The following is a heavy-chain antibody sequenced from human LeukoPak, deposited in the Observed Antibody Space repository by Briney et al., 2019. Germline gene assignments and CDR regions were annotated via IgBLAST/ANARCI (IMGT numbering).Heavy chain of an antibody. CDR3: VKDPFHGGNPLYYFDY. CDR1: GFTFSSYA. J-gene: IGHJ4*02. V-gene: IGHV3-64D*06. Sequence: GRSLRLSCSASGFTFSSYAMHWVRQAPGKGLECVSAITGDGGRTYYADSVKGRFTISRDNSKNTLYLQMSSLRVEDTAVYYCVKDPFHGGNPLYYFDYWGQGTLVTVSS. CDR2: ITGDGGRT. D-gene: IGHD4-23*01.